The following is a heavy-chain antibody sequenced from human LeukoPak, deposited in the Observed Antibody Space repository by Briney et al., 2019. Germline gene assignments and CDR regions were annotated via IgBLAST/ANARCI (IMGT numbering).Heavy chain of an antibody. CDR2: ISAYNGNT. Sequence: ASVKVSFKASGYTFTSYGISWVRQAPGQGLEWMGWISAYNGNTDYAQKLQGRVTMTTDTSTSTAYMELRSLRSDDTAVYYCARTPSTSETAAGSFDYWGQETLVTVSS. CDR3: ARTPSTSETAAGSFDY. CDR1: GYTFTSYG. V-gene: IGHV1-18*01. D-gene: IGHD6-13*01. J-gene: IGHJ4*02.